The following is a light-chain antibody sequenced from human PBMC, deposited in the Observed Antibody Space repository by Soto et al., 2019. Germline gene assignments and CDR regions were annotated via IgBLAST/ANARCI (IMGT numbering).Light chain of an antibody. V-gene: IGLV2-14*01. J-gene: IGLJ1*01. CDR2: DVS. CDR3: TSYTSSSTYV. Sequence: QSALTQPASVSGSPGQSITISCTGTSSDIGDYNFVSWYQQHPGKAPKVIIYDVSDRPSGVSNDFSGSKSGNTASLTISGLQAEDEADYYCTSYTSSSTYVFGTGTKLTVL. CDR1: SSDIGDYNF.